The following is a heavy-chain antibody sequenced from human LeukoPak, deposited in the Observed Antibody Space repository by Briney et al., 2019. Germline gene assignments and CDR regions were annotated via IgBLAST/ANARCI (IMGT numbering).Heavy chain of an antibody. CDR1: GFTFSDYA. D-gene: IGHD5-18*01. V-gene: IGHV3-23*01. CDR2: IFQGGGEI. Sequence: PGGSLRLSCAASGFTFSDYAMSWVRQPPGKGLEWVSSIFQGGGEIHYADSVRGRFIISRDNSKSTLFLQMNSLRAEDSAIYYCATYRQVLLPFESWGQGTLVTVSS. J-gene: IGHJ4*02. CDR3: ATYRQVLLPFES.